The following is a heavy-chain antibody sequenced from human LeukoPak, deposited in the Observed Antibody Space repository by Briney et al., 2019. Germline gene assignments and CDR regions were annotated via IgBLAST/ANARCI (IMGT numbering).Heavy chain of an antibody. J-gene: IGHJ4*02. CDR3: ARAAHYSGTSDQYSGGWYYFDF. CDR1: GGSISSYY. CDR2: IYYSGST. Sequence: SETLSLTCTVSGGSISSYYWSWIRQPPGKGLEWIGYIYYSGSTNYNPSLKSRVTISVDASKNQFSLKLSSVTAADTAVYYCARAAHYSGTSDQYSGGWYYFDFWGQGTLVTVSS. V-gene: IGHV4-59*01. D-gene: IGHD3-10*01.